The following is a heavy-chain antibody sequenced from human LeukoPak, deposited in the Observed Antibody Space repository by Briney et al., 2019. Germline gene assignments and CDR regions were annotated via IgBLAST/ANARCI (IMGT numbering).Heavy chain of an antibody. D-gene: IGHD3-22*01. J-gene: IGHJ3*02. V-gene: IGHV1-2*02. CDR1: GYTFTGYY. CDR3: ASYYDSSGYYIWDNAFDI. CDR2: INPNSGGT. Sequence: ASVKVSCKASGYTFTGYYMHWVRQAPGQGLEWMGWINPNSGGTNYAQKFQGRVTMTRDTSISTAYMELSRLRSDDTAVYYCASYYDSSGYYIWDNAFDIWGQGTMVTVSS.